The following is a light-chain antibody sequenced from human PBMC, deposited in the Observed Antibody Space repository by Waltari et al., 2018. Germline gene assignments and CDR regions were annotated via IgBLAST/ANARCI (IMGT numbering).Light chain of an antibody. Sequence: SYVLTQPPSVSVAPGQTSKITCGGSNLGSKTVHWYQQKPGRAPVVVIYDDKDRPSGNREHFSGSNSGNKASLFISRVEAGDEADYYCQVWDANSDQMVFGRGTKLAV. CDR1: NLGSKT. J-gene: IGLJ3*02. CDR2: DDK. CDR3: QVWDANSDQMV. V-gene: IGLV3-21*02.